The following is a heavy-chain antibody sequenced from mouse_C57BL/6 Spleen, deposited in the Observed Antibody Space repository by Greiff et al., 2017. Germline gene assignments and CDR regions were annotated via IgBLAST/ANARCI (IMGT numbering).Heavy chain of an antibody. Sequence: ESGPGLVKPSQSLSLTCSVTGYSITSGYYWNWIRQFPGNKLEWMGYISYDGSNNYNPSLKNRISITRDTSKNQFFLKLNSVTTEDTATYYCARDRDYGHFDYWGQGTTLTVSS. CDR3: ARDRDYGHFDY. D-gene: IGHD1-1*01. CDR1: GYSITSGYY. V-gene: IGHV3-6*01. CDR2: ISYDGSN. J-gene: IGHJ2*01.